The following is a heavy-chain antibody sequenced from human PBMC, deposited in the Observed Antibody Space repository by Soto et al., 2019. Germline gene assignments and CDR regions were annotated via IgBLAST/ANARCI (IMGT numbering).Heavy chain of an antibody. V-gene: IGHV4-4*02. Sequence: QVQLQESGPGLVKPSETLSLTCAVYGGSISSNKWWSWVRQPPGKGLEWIGEIYHSGSTNYNPSLKSRVTISLDKSKNQFSLKLTSVTAADSAVYYCARDDHIVVVPTSLGAMDFWGQGTTVTVSS. CDR3: ARDDHIVVVPTSLGAMDF. CDR2: IYHSGST. J-gene: IGHJ6*02. CDR1: GGSISSNKW. D-gene: IGHD2-2*01.